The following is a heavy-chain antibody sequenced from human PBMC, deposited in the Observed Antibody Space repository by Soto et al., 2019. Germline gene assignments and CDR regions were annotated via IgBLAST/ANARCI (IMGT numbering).Heavy chain of an antibody. J-gene: IGHJ4*02. Sequence: PSETLSLTCTVSGGSISSYYWSWIRQSPGKGLEWIGETYHDGVTNYNPSLKSRVTISVDKSKNQFSLKLSSVTAADTAVYYCARFLVGARGDYFDYWGQGTLVTVSS. V-gene: IGHV4-59*12. CDR1: GGSISSYY. D-gene: IGHD1-26*01. CDR2: TYHDGVT. CDR3: ARFLVGARGDYFDY.